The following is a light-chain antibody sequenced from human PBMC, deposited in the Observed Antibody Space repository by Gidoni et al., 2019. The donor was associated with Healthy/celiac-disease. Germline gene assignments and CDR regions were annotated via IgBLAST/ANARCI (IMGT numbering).Light chain of an antibody. CDR1: QSLLYSNGYNY. J-gene: IGKJ1*01. CDR2: LGS. CDR3: MQSLQTPPT. Sequence: IVMIQSPRSLPVTPGEPASISCRSSQSLLYSNGYNYLDWYLQKPGQSPQLLIYLGSNRASGVPDRFSGSGSGTDFTLKISRVEAEDVGVYYCMQSLQTPPTFGQGTKVEIK. V-gene: IGKV2-28*01.